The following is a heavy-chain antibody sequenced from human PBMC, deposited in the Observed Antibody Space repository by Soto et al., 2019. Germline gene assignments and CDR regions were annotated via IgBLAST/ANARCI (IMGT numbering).Heavy chain of an antibody. J-gene: IGHJ4*02. V-gene: IGHV1-69*01. CDR2: IIPIFGTA. D-gene: IGHD3-22*01. CDR3: ARVRTTYYYDSSGYYLDY. Sequence: QVQLVQSGAEVKKPGSSVKVSCKASGGTFSSYAISWVRQAPGQGLEWMGGIIPIFGTANYAQKFQGRVTITADESTSTAYMELSSLRSEDTPVYYCARVRTTYYYDSSGYYLDYWGQGTLVTVSS. CDR1: GGTFSSYA.